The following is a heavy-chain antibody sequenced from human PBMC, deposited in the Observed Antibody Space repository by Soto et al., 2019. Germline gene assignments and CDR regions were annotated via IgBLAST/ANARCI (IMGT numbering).Heavy chain of an antibody. CDR3: EVSLQPMSSVNY. CDR1: GFSVRNYV. Sequence: EVRLLESGGGLVQPGGSLRLSCAASGFSVRNYVMSWVRQAPGKGLEFLSYIMGPSGSSNYADSVKGRFTISRDISENTLYLQMNGLRAEDTAVYFCEVSLQPMSSVNYWGQGALVTVSS. CDR2: IMGPSGSS. V-gene: IGHV3-23*01. D-gene: IGHD3-10*02. J-gene: IGHJ4*02.